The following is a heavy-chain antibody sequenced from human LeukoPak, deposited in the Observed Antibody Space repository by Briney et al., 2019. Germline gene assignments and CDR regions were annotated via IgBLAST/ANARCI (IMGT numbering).Heavy chain of an antibody. CDR3: ARGGDYVWGSYRANWFDP. Sequence: GGSLRLSCAASGFTFSSYWMNWLRQAPGKGLEWVANINQDGSEKFYVDSVKGRFTISRDNAKNSLYLQLNSLRAEDTAVYYCARGGDYVWGSYRANWFDPWGQGTLVTVSS. V-gene: IGHV3-7*03. D-gene: IGHD3-16*02. J-gene: IGHJ5*02. CDR2: INQDGSEK. CDR1: GFTFSSYW.